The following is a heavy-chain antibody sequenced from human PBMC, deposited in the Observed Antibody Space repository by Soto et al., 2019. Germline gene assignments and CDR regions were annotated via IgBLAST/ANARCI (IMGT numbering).Heavy chain of an antibody. CDR1: GGSISSGGYY. D-gene: IGHD3-22*01. CDR2: IYYSGST. J-gene: IGHJ1*01. V-gene: IGHV4-31*03. CDR3: ARAGSSGSPYFQH. Sequence: PSETLSLTCTVSGGSISSGGYYWSWIRQHPGKGLEWIGYIYYSGSTYYNPSLKSRVTISVDTSKNQFSLKLSSVTAADTAVYYCARAGSSGSPYFQHWGQGTLVTVSS.